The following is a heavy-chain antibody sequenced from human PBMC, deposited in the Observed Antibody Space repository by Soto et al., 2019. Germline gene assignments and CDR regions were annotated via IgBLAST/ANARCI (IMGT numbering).Heavy chain of an antibody. Sequence: QVQLVQSGAEVKKPGASVKVSCKASGYTFTSYGISWVLQAPGQGLEWMGWISAYNGNIKYAQKLQGRVTMTTDTSTITAYIELRSLRSYDTAVYYCARDFPPVDYWGQGTLVTVSS. CDR3: ARDFPPVDY. CDR1: GYTFTSYG. V-gene: IGHV1-18*01. CDR2: ISAYNGNI. J-gene: IGHJ4*02.